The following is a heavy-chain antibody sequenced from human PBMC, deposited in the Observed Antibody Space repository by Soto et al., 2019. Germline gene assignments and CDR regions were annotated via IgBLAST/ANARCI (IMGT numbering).Heavy chain of an antibody. CDR1: GFTFSSYA. V-gene: IGHV3-30-3*01. Sequence: GGSLRLSCAASGFTFSSYAMHWVRQAPGKGLEWVAVISYDGSNKYYADSVKGRFTISRDNSKNTLYLQMNSLRAEDTAVYYCARDTLAIVGATLVDYWGQGTLVTVSS. CDR2: ISYDGSNK. CDR3: ARDTLAIVGATLVDY. J-gene: IGHJ4*02. D-gene: IGHD1-26*01.